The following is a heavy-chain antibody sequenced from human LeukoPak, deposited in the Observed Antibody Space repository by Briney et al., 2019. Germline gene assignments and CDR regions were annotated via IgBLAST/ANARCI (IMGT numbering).Heavy chain of an antibody. CDR2: ISSSSSYI. CDR3: ARGGPLVRAFSYFDY. CDR1: GFTFSSYS. V-gene: IGHV3-21*01. D-gene: IGHD3-10*01. Sequence: PGGSLRLSCAASGFTFSSYSMNWVRQAPGKGLEWVSSISSSSSYIYYADSVKGRFTISRDNAKNSLYLQMNSLRAEDTAVYYCARGGPLVRAFSYFDYWGQGTLVTVSS. J-gene: IGHJ4*02.